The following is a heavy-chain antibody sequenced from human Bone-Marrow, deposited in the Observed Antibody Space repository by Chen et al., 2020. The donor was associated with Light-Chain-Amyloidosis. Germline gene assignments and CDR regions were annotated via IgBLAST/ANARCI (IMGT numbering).Heavy chain of an antibody. J-gene: IGHJ4*02. CDR3: TPEGVL. CDR1: GFTFSEAW. D-gene: IGHD3-16*01. CDR2: SKSKTDGWTR. V-gene: IGHV3-15*01. Sequence: EVYLVESGGSLVKPGGSLTLSCAASGFTFSEAWMRWVRQAPGKGLEWVGRSKSKTDGWTRDYAAPVKGRFTISRDDSKKTVSLQMSSLKIEDTGVYYCTPEGVLWGQGTRVTVSS.